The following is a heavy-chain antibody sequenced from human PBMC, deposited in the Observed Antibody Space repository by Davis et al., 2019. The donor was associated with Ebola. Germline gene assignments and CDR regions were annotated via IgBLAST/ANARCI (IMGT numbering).Heavy chain of an antibody. V-gene: IGHV3-33*01. CDR2: LGSDEKDK. CDR1: GFTLSSHG. J-gene: IGHJ6*04. Sequence: GESLKISCAASGFTLSSHGMHWVRQAPGQGLEWVAGLGSDEKDKFYADSVKGRFIVSRDNSKNTLYVEMNSLRGDDTAVYYCARFSGRTASGGFKGGMDVWGKGTTITVSS. CDR3: ARFSGRTASGGFKGGMDV. D-gene: IGHD6-13*01.